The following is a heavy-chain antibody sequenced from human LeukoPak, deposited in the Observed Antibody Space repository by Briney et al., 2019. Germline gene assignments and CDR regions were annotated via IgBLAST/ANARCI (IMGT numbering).Heavy chain of an antibody. CDR3: ASSSFDY. CDR2: ISYDGTNK. Sequence: GGSLRLSCAASGFTFSNFAMYWVRQAPGKGLEWVAVISYDGTNKYYIDSVKGRFTISRDSSKNTLYLQMNSLRAEDTAVYYCASSSFDYWGQGTLVTVSS. J-gene: IGHJ4*02. CDR1: GFTFSNFA. V-gene: IGHV3-30-3*01.